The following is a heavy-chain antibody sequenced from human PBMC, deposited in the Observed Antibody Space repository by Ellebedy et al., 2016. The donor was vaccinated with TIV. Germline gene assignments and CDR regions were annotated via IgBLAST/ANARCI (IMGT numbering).Heavy chain of an antibody. CDR1: GYTFTSYA. Sequence: AASVKVSCKASGYTFTSYAMNWVRQATGQGLEWMGWINTNTGNPTYAQGFTGRFVFTLYTSVSTAYLQISSLKAEDTAVYYCARDLGSGGSWGQGTLVTVSS. CDR2: INTNTGNP. CDR3: ARDLGSGGS. J-gene: IGHJ4*02. V-gene: IGHV7-4-1*02. D-gene: IGHD2-15*01.